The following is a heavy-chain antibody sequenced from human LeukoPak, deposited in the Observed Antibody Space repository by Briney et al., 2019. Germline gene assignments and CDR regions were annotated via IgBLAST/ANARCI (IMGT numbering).Heavy chain of an antibody. Sequence: GGSLRLSCAASGLTVSTNYMSWVRQAPGKGLEWVSVIYSGDITYYADSVKGRFTISRDNSKNTLYLQMNSLRAEDTALYYCARAGDCTNGICYTADFDYWGQGTLVTVSS. J-gene: IGHJ4*02. V-gene: IGHV3-53*01. CDR2: IYSGDIT. CDR3: ARAGDCTNGICYTADFDY. CDR1: GLTVSTNY. D-gene: IGHD2-8*01.